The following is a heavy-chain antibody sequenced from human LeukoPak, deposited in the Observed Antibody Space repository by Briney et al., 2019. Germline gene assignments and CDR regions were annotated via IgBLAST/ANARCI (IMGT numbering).Heavy chain of an antibody. J-gene: IGHJ4*02. CDR1: GLTFSSYW. CDR3: AREGRDSSGYYRG. CDR2: IKQDGSEK. V-gene: IGHV3-7*01. D-gene: IGHD3-22*01. Sequence: GGSLRLSCAASGLTFSSYWMSWVRQAPGKGLEWVANIKQDGSEKYYVDSVKGRFTISRDNAKNSLYLQMNSLRAEDTAVYYCAREGRDSSGYYRGWGQGTLVTVSS.